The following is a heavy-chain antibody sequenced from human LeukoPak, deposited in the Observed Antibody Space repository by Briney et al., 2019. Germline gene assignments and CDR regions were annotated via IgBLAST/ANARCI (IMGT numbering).Heavy chain of an antibody. D-gene: IGHD6-13*01. Sequence: GGSLRLSCAASGFTFSSYSMNWVRQAPGKGLEWVSSISSSSSYIYYADSVRGRFTISRDNAKNSLYLQMNSLRAEDTAVYYCARSFLSIAAAATDYWGQGTLVTVSS. CDR1: GFTFSSYS. CDR3: ARSFLSIAAAATDY. J-gene: IGHJ4*02. CDR2: ISSSSSYI. V-gene: IGHV3-21*01.